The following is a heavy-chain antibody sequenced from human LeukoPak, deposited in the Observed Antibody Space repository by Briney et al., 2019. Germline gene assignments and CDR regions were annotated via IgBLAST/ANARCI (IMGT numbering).Heavy chain of an antibody. V-gene: IGHV3-74*01. J-gene: IGHJ4*02. CDR3: VTGYPAMALGY. CDR2: IDLGGTTT. Sequence: GGSLRLSCAASGFTVSSNYMSWVRQPPGRGLVWVSRIDLGGTTTYADSVRGQFTMSRDNAKNTVDLQMSSLRAEDTAVYYCVTGYPAMALGYWGQGTLVTVSS. CDR1: GFTVSSNY. D-gene: IGHD5-18*01.